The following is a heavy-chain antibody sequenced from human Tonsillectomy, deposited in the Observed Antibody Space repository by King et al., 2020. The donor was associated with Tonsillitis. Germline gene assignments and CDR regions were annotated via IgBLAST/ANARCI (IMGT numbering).Heavy chain of an antibody. V-gene: IGHV4-59*01. J-gene: IGHJ6*03. Sequence: QLQESGPGLVKPSETLSLTCTVSGVSIKSYYLSWIRQPPGKGLEWIGYIYYSGSSKYNPSLKSRITISVDTSKTQFSLKRSSVTAADTAVYYCAMGVTATPSPYYYYMDVWGKGTTVTVSS. D-gene: IGHD2-21*02. CDR2: IYYSGSS. CDR3: AMGVTATPSPYYYYMDV. CDR1: GVSIKSYY.